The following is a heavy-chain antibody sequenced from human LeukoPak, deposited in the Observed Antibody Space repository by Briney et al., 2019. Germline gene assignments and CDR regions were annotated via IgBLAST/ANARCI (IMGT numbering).Heavy chain of an antibody. J-gene: IGHJ4*02. V-gene: IGHV3-48*04. CDR3: AKDHIQGLEYFDWAIDY. CDR2: VSSSSSNI. D-gene: IGHD3-9*01. Sequence: PGGSLRLSCVASGFIFSSYSMNWVRQAPGKGLEWISHVSSSSSNIYYADSVKGRFTISRDNAKKSLFLQMNSLRAEDTAVYYCAKDHIQGLEYFDWAIDYWGQGTLVTVSS. CDR1: GFIFSSYS.